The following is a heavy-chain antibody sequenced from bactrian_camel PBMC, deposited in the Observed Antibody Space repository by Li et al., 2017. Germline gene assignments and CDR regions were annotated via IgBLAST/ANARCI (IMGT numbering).Heavy chain of an antibody. V-gene: IGHV3S60*01. CDR1: GFAFNDAD. Sequence: HVQLVESGGGSVQSGGSLRLSCTASGFAFNDADMAWYRQTPENEFELVSMIRSNDSISYSASAEGRFAISQETGKTAVFLQMNDLQPNDTARYYCSQCLTVAGTSPFARHIGGWGQGTQVTVS. D-gene: IGHD1*01. CDR2: MIRSNDSI. J-gene: IGHJ4*01. CDR3: SQCLTVAGTSPFARHIGG.